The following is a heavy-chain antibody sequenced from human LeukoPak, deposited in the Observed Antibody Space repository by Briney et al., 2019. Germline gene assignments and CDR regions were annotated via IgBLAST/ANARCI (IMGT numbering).Heavy chain of an antibody. CDR1: GGSFSGYY. CDR2: INHSGST. V-gene: IGHV4-34*01. CDR3: ARGRGGWIQLWFFDY. J-gene: IGHJ4*02. D-gene: IGHD5-18*01. Sequence: SETLSLTCAVYGGSFSGYYWSWIRQPPGKGLEWIGEINHSGSTNYNPSLKSRVTISVDTSKNQFSLKLSSVTAADTAVYYCARGRGGWIQLWFFDYWGQGTLVTVSS.